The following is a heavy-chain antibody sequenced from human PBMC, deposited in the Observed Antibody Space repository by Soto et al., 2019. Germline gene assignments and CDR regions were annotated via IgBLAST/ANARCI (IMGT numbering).Heavy chain of an antibody. CDR2: INHSGST. J-gene: IGHJ4*02. D-gene: IGHD3-3*01. CDR3: ARRRHSRLRLLEWLLPFDY. CDR1: GGSFSGYY. V-gene: IGHV4-34*01. Sequence: SETLSLTCAVYGGSFSGYYWSWIRQPPGKGLEWIGEINHSGSTNYNPSLKSRVTISVDTSKNQFSLKLSSVTAADTAVYYCARRRHSRLRLLEWLLPFDYWGQGTLVTVSS.